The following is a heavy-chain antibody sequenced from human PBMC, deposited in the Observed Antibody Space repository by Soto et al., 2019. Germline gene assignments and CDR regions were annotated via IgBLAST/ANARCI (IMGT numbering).Heavy chain of an antibody. D-gene: IGHD3-22*01. CDR2: ISPYNDDT. V-gene: IGHV1-18*01. CDR1: GYTFTSYG. J-gene: IGHJ6*02. CDR3: ARGGYYDSSGARNYHYYGMDV. Sequence: GASVKVSCEASGYTFTSYGISWVRQAPGQGLEWLGWISPYNDDTKYAQRLQGRVTMTTDTSTRTAYMDIRGLRSDDTAIYYCARGGYYDSSGARNYHYYGMDVWGQGTTVTVSS.